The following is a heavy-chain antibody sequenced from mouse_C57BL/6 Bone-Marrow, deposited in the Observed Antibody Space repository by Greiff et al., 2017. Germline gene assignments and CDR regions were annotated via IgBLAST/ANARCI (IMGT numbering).Heavy chain of an antibody. CDR3: VRDRREYDGFAY. D-gene: IGHD2-14*01. V-gene: IGHV10-3*01. CDR2: IRSKSSNYAT. Sequence: EVKVEESGGGLVQPKGSLKLSCAASGFTFNTYAMHWVRQAPGKGLEWVARIRSKSSNYATYYADSVKDRFTISRDDSQSMLFLQMNNLKTEDTAMYDGVRDRREYDGFAYWGQGTLVTVSA. J-gene: IGHJ3*01. CDR1: GFTFNTYA.